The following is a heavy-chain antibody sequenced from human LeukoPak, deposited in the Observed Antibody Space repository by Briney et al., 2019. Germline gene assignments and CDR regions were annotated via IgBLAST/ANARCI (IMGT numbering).Heavy chain of an antibody. V-gene: IGHV1-8*03. CDR3: ARVQLWSPYYYYYYMDV. J-gene: IGHJ6*03. CDR1: GYTFTSYD. Sequence: GASVKVSCKASGYTFTSYDINWVRQATGQGLEWMGWMNPNSGNTGYAQKFQGRATITRNTSISTAYMELSSLRSEDTAVYYCARVQLWSPYYYYYYMDVWGKGTTVTVSS. D-gene: IGHD5-18*01. CDR2: MNPNSGNT.